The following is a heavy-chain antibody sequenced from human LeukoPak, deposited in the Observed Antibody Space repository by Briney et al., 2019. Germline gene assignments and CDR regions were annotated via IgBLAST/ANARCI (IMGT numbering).Heavy chain of an antibody. Sequence: PGGSLRLPCAASGFTFSNYAMTWVRQAPGEGLEWVAFISQSGGRSTDYADSVRGRFTISRDNSEDTLYLQMNSLRAEDTAVYHCARGLGCSTSSCRYNWFDPWGQGTLVTVSS. CDR3: ARGLGCSTSSCRYNWFDP. D-gene: IGHD2-2*01. J-gene: IGHJ5*02. CDR1: GFTFSNYA. CDR2: ISQSGGRST. V-gene: IGHV3-23*01.